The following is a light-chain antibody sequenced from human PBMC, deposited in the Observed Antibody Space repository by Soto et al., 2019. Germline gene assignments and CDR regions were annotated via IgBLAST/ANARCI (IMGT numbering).Light chain of an antibody. J-gene: IGLJ3*02. CDR3: SSYRNSDTHIL. Sequence: QSALTQPASVSGSPGQSITISCTGTSSDTGDYNYVSWYQQHPGKAPKLMIYEVSNRPSGVSSRFSGSKSGNTASLTISGLQAEDEAVYHCSSYRNSDTHILFGGGTKLTVL. CDR2: EVS. V-gene: IGLV2-14*01. CDR1: SSDTGDYNY.